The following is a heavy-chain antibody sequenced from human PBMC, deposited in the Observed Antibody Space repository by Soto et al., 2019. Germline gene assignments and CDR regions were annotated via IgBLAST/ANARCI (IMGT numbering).Heavy chain of an antibody. CDR2: INPNSGGT. Sequence: QVPLVQSGAEVKKPGASVKVSCKASGYTFTGYYMHWVRQAPGQGLEWMGWINPNSGGTNYAQKFQGWVTMTRDTSISTAYMEQSRLRSDDTAVYYCARRRDLIAARHYYCYMDVWGKGTTVTVSS. J-gene: IGHJ6*03. CDR1: GYTFTGYY. V-gene: IGHV1-2*04. CDR3: ARRRDLIAARHYYCYMDV. D-gene: IGHD6-6*01.